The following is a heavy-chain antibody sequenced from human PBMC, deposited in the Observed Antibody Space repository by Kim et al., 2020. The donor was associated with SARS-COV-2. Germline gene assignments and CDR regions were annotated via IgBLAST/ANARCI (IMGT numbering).Heavy chain of an antibody. CDR3: ARGTFYYYDSSGYYTPNAFDI. CDR1: GGSFSGYY. V-gene: IGHV4-34*01. D-gene: IGHD3-22*01. Sequence: SETLSLTCAVYGGSFSGYYWSWIRQPPGKGLEWIGEINHSGSTNYNPSLKSRVTISVDTSKNQFSLKLSSVTAADTTVYYCARGTFYYYDSSGYYTPNAFDIWGQGTMVTVSS. CDR2: INHSGST. J-gene: IGHJ3*02.